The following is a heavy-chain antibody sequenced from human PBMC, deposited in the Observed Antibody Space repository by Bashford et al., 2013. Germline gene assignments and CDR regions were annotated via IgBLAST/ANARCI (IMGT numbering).Heavy chain of an antibody. J-gene: IGHJ4*02. CDR3: AKDGITGSTLDY. V-gene: IGHV3-23*01. Sequence: VRQGVPGKGLEWGLRVLVVVVVGTNYDRLREGRVHPSPETNSKNTLYLQMNSLRAEDTAVYYCAKDGITGSTLDYWGQGTLVTVS. D-gene: IGHD1-7*01. CDR2: LVVVVVGT.